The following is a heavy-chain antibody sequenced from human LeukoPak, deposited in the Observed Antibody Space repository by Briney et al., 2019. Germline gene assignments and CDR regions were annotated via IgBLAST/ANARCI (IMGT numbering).Heavy chain of an antibody. CDR1: GFTFRRYG. J-gene: IGHJ4*02. CDR2: VSDNGRST. V-gene: IGHV3-23*01. D-gene: IGHD2-2*01. Sequence: PGGSLRLSCAASGFTFRRYGMNWVRQAPGKGLEWLAGVSDNGRSTDYADSVKGRFTISRDNSKNTLYLQMNSLRAEDTAVYYCAIRSPKSHFSTYSFYCDYWGQGTLVTASS. CDR3: AIRSPKSHFSTYSFYCDY.